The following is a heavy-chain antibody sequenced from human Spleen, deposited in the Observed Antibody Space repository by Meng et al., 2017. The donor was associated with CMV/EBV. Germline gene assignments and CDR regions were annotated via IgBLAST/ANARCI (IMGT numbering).Heavy chain of an antibody. CDR3: ARRYCSSTSCADYYGMDV. D-gene: IGHD2-2*01. J-gene: IGHJ6*02. Sequence: SVKVSCKASGGTFSSYAISWARQAPGQGLEWMGGIIPIFGTANYAQKFQGRVTITTDESTSTAYMELSSLRSEDTAVYYCARRYCSSTSCADYYGMDVWGQGTTVTVSS. CDR2: IIPIFGTA. V-gene: IGHV1-69*05. CDR1: GGTFSSYA.